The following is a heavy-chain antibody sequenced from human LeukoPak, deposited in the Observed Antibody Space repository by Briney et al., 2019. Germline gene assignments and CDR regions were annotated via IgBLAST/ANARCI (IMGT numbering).Heavy chain of an antibody. Sequence: GGSLRLSCAASGFTFSSYGMHWVRQAPGKGLEWVAVISYDGSNKYYAGSVKGRFTISRDNSKNTLYLQMYSLRAEDTAVYYCAKDWGRPYSGYDFDAFDIWGQGTMVTVSS. CDR1: GFTFSSYG. D-gene: IGHD5-12*01. V-gene: IGHV3-30*18. J-gene: IGHJ3*02. CDR3: AKDWGRPYSGYDFDAFDI. CDR2: ISYDGSNK.